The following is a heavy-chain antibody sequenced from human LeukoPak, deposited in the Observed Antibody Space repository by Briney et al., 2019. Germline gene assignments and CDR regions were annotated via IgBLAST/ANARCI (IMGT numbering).Heavy chain of an antibody. CDR3: ARRTSKPAKQKVGATAGFDY. CDR1: GGSITNYH. V-gene: IGHV4-59*12. J-gene: IGHJ4*02. Sequence: PSETLSLTCSVSGGSITNYHWSWIRQPPGKGLEWIGYIYYDGNTNYNPSLKSRVTISVDTSKSQFSLNVASVTAADTAVYYCARRTSKPAKQKVGATAGFDYWGQGTLVTVSS. CDR2: IYYDGNT. D-gene: IGHD1-26*01.